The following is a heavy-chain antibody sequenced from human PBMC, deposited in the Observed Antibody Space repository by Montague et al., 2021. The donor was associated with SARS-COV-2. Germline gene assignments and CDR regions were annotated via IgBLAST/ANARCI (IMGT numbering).Heavy chain of an antibody. J-gene: IGHJ4*02. D-gene: IGHD6-13*01. CDR1: GFTFSSYS. CDR3: ARDDFRIAAAVFDY. Sequence: SLKLSCAASGFTFSSYSMNRVRQAPGKGLEWVSSISSSSSYIYYADSVKGRFTISRDNAKNSLYLQMNSLRAEDTAVYYCARDDFRIAAAVFDYWGQRTLVTVSS. CDR2: ISSSSSYI. V-gene: IGHV3-21*01.